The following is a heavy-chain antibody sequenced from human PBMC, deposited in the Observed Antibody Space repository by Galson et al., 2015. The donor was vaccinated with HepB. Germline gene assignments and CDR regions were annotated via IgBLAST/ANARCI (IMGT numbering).Heavy chain of an antibody. Sequence: SVKVSCKVSGYTLTELSMHWVRQAPGKGLEWMGGFDPEDGETIYAQKFQGRVTMTEDTSTDTAYMELSSLRSEDTAVYYCATDLTEWPRYFDYWGQGTLATVSS. J-gene: IGHJ4*02. CDR3: ATDLTEWPRYFDY. CDR2: FDPEDGET. CDR1: GYTLTELS. V-gene: IGHV1-24*01. D-gene: IGHD7-27*01.